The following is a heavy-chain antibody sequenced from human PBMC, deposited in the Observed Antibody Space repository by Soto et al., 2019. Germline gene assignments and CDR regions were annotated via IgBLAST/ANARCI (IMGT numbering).Heavy chain of an antibody. CDR2: IGSISSYI. CDR1: GFTFSSFT. J-gene: IGHJ4*02. CDR3: ARERATSFDY. Sequence: GGSLRLSCAASGFTFSSFTMNWVRQAPGKGLEWVSSIGSISSYIYYADSVKGRFTISRDNAKNSLYLQMNSLRAEDTAVYYCARERATSFDYWGQGILVTVSS. V-gene: IGHV3-21*01.